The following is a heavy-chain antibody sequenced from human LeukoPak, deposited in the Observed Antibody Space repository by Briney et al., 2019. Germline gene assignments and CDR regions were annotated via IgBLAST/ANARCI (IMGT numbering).Heavy chain of an antibody. D-gene: IGHD3-22*01. CDR2: INTNTGNP. CDR3: ARPRNYYDSSGYQYHFDY. CDR1: GYTFTSYG. V-gene: IGHV7-4-1*02. J-gene: IGHJ4*02. Sequence: ASVKVSCKASGYTFTSYGMNWVRQAPGQGLEWMGWINTNTGNPTYAQGLTGRFVFSLDTSVSTAYLQISSLKAEDTAVYYCARPRNYYDSSGYQYHFDYWGQGTLVTVSS.